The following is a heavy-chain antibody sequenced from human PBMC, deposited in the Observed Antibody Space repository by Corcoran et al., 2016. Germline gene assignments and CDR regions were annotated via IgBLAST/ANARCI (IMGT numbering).Heavy chain of an antibody. CDR1: GGSISSYY. D-gene: IGHD3-10*01. CDR2: IYYSGST. J-gene: IGHJ3*02. V-gene: IGHV4-59*01. CDR3: VRYGFGELLSSAFDI. Sequence: QVQLQESGPGLVKPSETLSLTCTVSGGSISSYYWSWIRQPPGKGLEWIGYIYYSGSTNYNPSLKSRVTISVDTSKNQFSLKLSSVTAADTAVYYCVRYGFGELLSSAFDIWGQGTMVTVSA.